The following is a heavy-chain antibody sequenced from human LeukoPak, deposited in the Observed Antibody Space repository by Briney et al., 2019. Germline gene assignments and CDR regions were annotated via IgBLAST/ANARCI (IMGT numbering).Heavy chain of an antibody. CDR1: GGSIRRNF. CDR3: ARATYYYDSSGYYWDYGMDV. Sequence: SETLSLTCTVSGGSIRRNFWSWIRQPPGKGLEWIGYIYYSGSTYYNPSLKSRVTISVDTSKNQFSLKLSSVTAADTAVYYCARATYYYDSSGYYWDYGMDVWGQGTTVTVSS. CDR2: IYYSGST. J-gene: IGHJ6*02. D-gene: IGHD3-22*01. V-gene: IGHV4-59*08.